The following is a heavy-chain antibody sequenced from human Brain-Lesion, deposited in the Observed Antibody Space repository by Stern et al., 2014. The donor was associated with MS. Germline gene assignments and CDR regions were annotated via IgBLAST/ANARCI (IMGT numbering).Heavy chain of an antibody. Sequence: QVQLQESGPGLVKPSQTLSLTCTVSGGSISSGNYYWSWIRPPPGKGLEWIGSIYHSGSTYYNPPLKSRVTTSIDTSKNQFSLKLSSVTAADTAVYYCARGSREVLLPRFYFDYWGQGTLVTVSS. CDR3: ARGSREVLLPRFYFDY. D-gene: IGHD3-3*01. J-gene: IGHJ4*02. CDR1: GGSISSGNYY. CDR2: IYHSGST. V-gene: IGHV4-31*03.